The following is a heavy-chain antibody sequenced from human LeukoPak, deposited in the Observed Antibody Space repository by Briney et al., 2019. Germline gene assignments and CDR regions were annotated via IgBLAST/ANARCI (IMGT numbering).Heavy chain of an antibody. J-gene: IGHJ4*02. D-gene: IGHD6-13*01. CDR2: ISSSSSYI. Sequence: PGGSLRLSCAASGFTFSSYSMNWVRQAPGKGLEWVSSISSSSSYIYYADSVKGRFTISRDNAKNSLYLQMNSLRAEDTAVYYCAKVGSTSWYMDYWGQGILVTVSS. CDR3: AKVGSTSWYMDY. CDR1: GFTFSSYS. V-gene: IGHV3-21*01.